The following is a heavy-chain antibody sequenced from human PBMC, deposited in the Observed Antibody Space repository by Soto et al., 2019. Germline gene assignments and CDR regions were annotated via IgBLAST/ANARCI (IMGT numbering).Heavy chain of an antibody. CDR2: ISRSGSTI. Sequence: VQLVESGGGLVQPGGSLRLSCAASGLTFSSYEMNWVRQAPGKGLEWVSYISRSGSTIYYADSVKGRVTISRDNAKNSLYLQMNSLSAEDTAVYYCASDGRIRRPDWYFDLWGRGTLVTVSS. CDR3: ASDGRIRRPDWYFDL. V-gene: IGHV3-48*03. CDR1: GLTFSSYE. J-gene: IGHJ2*01. D-gene: IGHD2-15*01.